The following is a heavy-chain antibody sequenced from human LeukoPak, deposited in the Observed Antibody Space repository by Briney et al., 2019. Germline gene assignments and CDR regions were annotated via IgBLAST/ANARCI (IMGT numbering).Heavy chain of an antibody. J-gene: IGHJ6*03. CDR3: ARHGTRNYYMDV. Sequence: PSETLSLTCTVSGYSISSGYYWGWIRQPPGKGLEWIGSFDYSGTTYYNPSLKSRVTIFLDTSKNQFSLKLSFVTAADTAVYYCARHGTRNYYMDVWGKGTTVTISS. CDR1: GYSISSGYY. CDR2: FDYSGTT. V-gene: IGHV4-38-2*02. D-gene: IGHD5-24*01.